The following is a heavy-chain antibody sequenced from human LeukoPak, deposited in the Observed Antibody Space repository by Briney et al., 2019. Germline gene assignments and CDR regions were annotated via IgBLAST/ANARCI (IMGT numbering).Heavy chain of an antibody. CDR2: INPSGGST. J-gene: IGHJ3*02. CDR3: ASSGSYFMEHDAFDI. Sequence: GASVTVSCKASGYTFTSYYMHWVRQAPGQGLEWMGIINPSGGSTSYAQKFQGRVTMTRDMSTSTVYMELSSLRSEDTAVYYCASSGSYFMEHDAFDIWGQGTMVTVSS. D-gene: IGHD1-26*01. V-gene: IGHV1-46*01. CDR1: GYTFTSYY.